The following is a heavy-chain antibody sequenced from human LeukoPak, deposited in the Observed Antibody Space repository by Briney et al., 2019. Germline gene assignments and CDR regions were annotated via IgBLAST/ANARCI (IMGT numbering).Heavy chain of an antibody. CDR3: ATSNLMVPGYYYGMDV. CDR2: ISGSGGST. V-gene: IGHV3-23*01. D-gene: IGHD2-8*01. CDR1: GFTFSSYA. J-gene: IGHJ6*02. Sequence: PGGSLRLSCAASGFTFSSYAMSWVRQAPGKGLEWVSAISGSGGSTYYADSVKGRFTISRDNSKNTLYLQMNSLRAEDTAVYYCATSNLMVPGYYYGMDVWGQGTTVTVSS.